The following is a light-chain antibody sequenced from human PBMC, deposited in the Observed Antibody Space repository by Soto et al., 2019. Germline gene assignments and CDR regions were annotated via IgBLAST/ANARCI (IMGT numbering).Light chain of an antibody. CDR1: QSVSSN. CDR3: QQYNNCPPLFT. J-gene: IGKJ3*01. V-gene: IGKV3-15*01. Sequence: EIVMTQSPATLSVSPGERATLSCRASQSVSSNLAWYQQKPGQAPRLLIYGASTRATGIPARFSGSGSGTEFTLTISSRQSEDFAVYYCQQYNNCPPLFTFGPGTKVDIK. CDR2: GAS.